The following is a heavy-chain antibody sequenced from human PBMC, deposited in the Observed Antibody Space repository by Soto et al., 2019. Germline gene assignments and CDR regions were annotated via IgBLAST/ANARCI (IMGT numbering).Heavy chain of an antibody. V-gene: IGHV3-23*01. J-gene: IGHJ4*02. Sequence: GGSLRLSCAASGFTFSSYAMSWVRQAPGKGLEWVSAISDSGGSTYYADSVKGRFTISRDNSKNTLYLQMNSLRAEDTAVYYCAKDRPGNYAPGVVDYWGQGTLVTVSS. D-gene: IGHD1-7*01. CDR2: ISDSGGST. CDR1: GFTFSSYA. CDR3: AKDRPGNYAPGVVDY.